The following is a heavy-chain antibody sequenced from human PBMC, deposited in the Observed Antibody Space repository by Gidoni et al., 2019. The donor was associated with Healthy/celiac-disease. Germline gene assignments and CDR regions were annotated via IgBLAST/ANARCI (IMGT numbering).Heavy chain of an antibody. V-gene: IGHV3-49*04. J-gene: IGHJ6*02. CDR3: TRDRRRPLLGMDV. CDR1: GFTFGDYA. CDR2: IRSKAYGGTT. D-gene: IGHD1-1*01. Sequence: EVQLVESGGGLVQPGRSLRLSCTASGFTFGDYAMSWVRQAPGKGLEWVGFIRSKAYGGTTEYAASVKGRFTISRDDSKSIAYLQMNSLKTEDTAVYYCTRDRRRPLLGMDVWGQGTTVTVSS.